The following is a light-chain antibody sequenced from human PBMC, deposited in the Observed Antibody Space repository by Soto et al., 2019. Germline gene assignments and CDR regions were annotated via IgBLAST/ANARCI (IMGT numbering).Light chain of an antibody. J-gene: IGKJ1*01. CDR1: QSLVYSDGNTY. CDR3: MQGTHWPPT. CDR2: KVS. Sequence: DVVMTQSPLSLPVILGQPATICCRSSQSLVYSDGNTYLNWFQQRPGQSPRRLIYKVSNRDSGVPDRFSGGGSDTEFTLKITRVEAGDVGIYYCMQGTHWPPTFGQGSKVEIQ. V-gene: IGKV2-30*01.